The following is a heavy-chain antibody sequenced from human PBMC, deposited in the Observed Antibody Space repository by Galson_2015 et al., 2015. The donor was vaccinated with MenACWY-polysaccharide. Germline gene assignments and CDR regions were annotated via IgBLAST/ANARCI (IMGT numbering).Heavy chain of an antibody. Sequence: SLRLSCAASGFTFSNYAMSWVRQAAGKGLEWVSRISGSGGNTYYADSVKGRFSISRDNSKNTLYLQMNSLRDEDTAVYYCAKMPPGGQLGGRNFDSWGQGTLVTVSS. CDR3: AKMPPGGQLGGRNFDS. CDR1: GFTFSNYA. CDR2: ISGSGGNT. J-gene: IGHJ4*02. V-gene: IGHV3-23*01. D-gene: IGHD1-1*01.